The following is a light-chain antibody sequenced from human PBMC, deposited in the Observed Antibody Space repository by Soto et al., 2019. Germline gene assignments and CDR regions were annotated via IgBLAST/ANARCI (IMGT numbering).Light chain of an antibody. CDR2: GTR. CDR3: LLYYGGAVV. CDR1: TGAVTSGYY. J-gene: IGLJ2*01. Sequence: QAVVTQEPSLTVSPGGTVTLTCASSTGAVTSGYYPNWFQQKPGQAPRALIYGTRNKHSWTPARFSGSLLGGKAALTLSGVQPEYEAEYYCLLYYGGAVVFGGGTKLTVL. V-gene: IGLV7-43*01.